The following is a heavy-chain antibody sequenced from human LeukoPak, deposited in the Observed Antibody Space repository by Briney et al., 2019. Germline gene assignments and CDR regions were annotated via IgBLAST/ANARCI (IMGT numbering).Heavy chain of an antibody. J-gene: IGHJ6*02. Sequence: KPSETLSLTCTVSVGSISSSSYYWGWIRQPPGKGLEWIGSIYYSGSTYYNPSLKSRVTISVDTSKNQFSLKLSSVTAADTAVYYCARRNDFWRNGMDVWGQGTTVTVSS. CDR3: ARRNDFWRNGMDV. V-gene: IGHV4-39*01. D-gene: IGHD3-3*01. CDR1: VGSISSSSYY. CDR2: IYYSGST.